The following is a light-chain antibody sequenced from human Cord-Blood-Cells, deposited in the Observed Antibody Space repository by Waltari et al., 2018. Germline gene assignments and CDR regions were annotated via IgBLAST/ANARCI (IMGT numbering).Light chain of an antibody. CDR1: QDISNS. Sequence: IHMNQYPFLLSVSLGDRVTITCQASQDISNSLKWYQQKPGKAPKLLIYDASNLETGVPSRFSGSGSGTDFTFTISSLQPEDIATYYCQQYDNLPYTFGQGTKLEIK. CDR2: DAS. J-gene: IGKJ2*01. V-gene: IGKV1-33*01. CDR3: QQYDNLPYT.